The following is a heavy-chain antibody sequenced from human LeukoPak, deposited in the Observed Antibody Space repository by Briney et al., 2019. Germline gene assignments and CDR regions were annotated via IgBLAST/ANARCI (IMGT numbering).Heavy chain of an antibody. CDR1: GFTVSSNY. J-gene: IGHJ6*03. Sequence: GGSLRLSCAASGFTVSSNYMSWVRQAPGKGLEWVSVIYNGDGTYYADSVKGRFTISRDNSKDTLYLQMNSLRAEDTAVYYCARHGSITMVRGKRRYYYMDVWGKGTTVTVSS. CDR3: ARHGSITMVRGKRRYYYMDV. V-gene: IGHV3-53*01. D-gene: IGHD3-10*01. CDR2: IYNGDGT.